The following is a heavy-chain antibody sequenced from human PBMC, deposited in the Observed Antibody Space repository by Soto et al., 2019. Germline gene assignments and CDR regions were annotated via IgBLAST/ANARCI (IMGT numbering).Heavy chain of an antibody. Sequence: EVQLVESGGGLVKPGGSLRLSCAASGFTFSNAWMSWVRQAPGKGLEWVGRIKSKTDGGTTDYAAPVKGRFNISRAASKNKLYLQMNSLKPEDTAVYYCTTSYCSSTSCYAFDIWGQGTMVTVSS. CDR3: TTSYCSSTSCYAFDI. V-gene: IGHV3-15*01. CDR2: IKSKTDGGTT. D-gene: IGHD2-2*01. CDR1: GFTFSNAW. J-gene: IGHJ3*02.